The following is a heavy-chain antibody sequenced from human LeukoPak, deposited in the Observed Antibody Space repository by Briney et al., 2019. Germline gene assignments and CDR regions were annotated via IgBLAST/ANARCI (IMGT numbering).Heavy chain of an antibody. V-gene: IGHV4-61*01. CDR3: ARRFLGFGELLVTNKVWFDP. J-gene: IGHJ5*02. CDR2: IYYSGST. Sequence: SETLSLTCTVSGGSVSSGTYYWSWIRQPPGEGPEWIGYIYYSGSTNYNPSLKSRVTISVDTSKNQFSLKLSSVTAADTAVYYCARRFLGFGELLVTNKVWFDPWGQGTPVTVSS. CDR1: GGSVSSGTYY. D-gene: IGHD3-10*01.